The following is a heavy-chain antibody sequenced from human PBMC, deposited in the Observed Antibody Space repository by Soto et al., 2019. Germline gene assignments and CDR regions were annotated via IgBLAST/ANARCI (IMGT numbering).Heavy chain of an antibody. V-gene: IGHV1-8*01. D-gene: IGHD3-3*01. CDR1: GYTFTSYD. J-gene: IGHJ6*03. CDR2: MNPNSGNT. Sequence: ASVKVSCKASGYTFTSYDINWVRQATGQGLEWMGWMNPNSGNTGYAQKFQGRVTMTRNTSISTAYMELSSLRSEDTAVYYCARVCGVETQHYYYYMDVWGKGTTVTVSS. CDR3: ARVCGVETQHYYYYMDV.